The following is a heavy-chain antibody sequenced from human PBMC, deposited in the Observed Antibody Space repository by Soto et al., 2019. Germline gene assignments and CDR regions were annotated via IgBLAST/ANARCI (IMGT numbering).Heavy chain of an antibody. CDR2: INSDGSST. Sequence: EVQLVESGGGLVQPGGSLRLSCAASGFTFSSYWMHWVRQAPGKGLVWVSRINSDGSSTSYADSVKGRFTISRDNAKNTLYLQMNSLRAEDTAVYFCARGGFKNSNYYQDIALGSWGQGTLVTVSS. CDR1: GFTFSSYW. CDR3: ARGGFKNSNYYQDIALGS. V-gene: IGHV3-74*01. J-gene: IGHJ5*02. D-gene: IGHD4-4*01.